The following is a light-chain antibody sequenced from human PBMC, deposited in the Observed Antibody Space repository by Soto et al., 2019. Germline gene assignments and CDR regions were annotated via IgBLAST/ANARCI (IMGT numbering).Light chain of an antibody. V-gene: IGKV2-28*01. Sequence: DIVVTQSPLCLPVTPGEPASISCPSRQRLLHINGYNYLDWYLQKPGQSPQLLIYLASSRASGVPDRVSGSGSGTDVTRKISRVEAEDFGVYYCIQTLQTPFTFGGGTKVDIK. CDR2: LAS. J-gene: IGKJ4*01. CDR1: QRLLHINGYNY. CDR3: IQTLQTPFT.